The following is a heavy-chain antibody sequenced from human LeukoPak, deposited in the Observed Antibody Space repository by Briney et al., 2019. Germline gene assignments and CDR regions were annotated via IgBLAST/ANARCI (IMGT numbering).Heavy chain of an antibody. J-gene: IGHJ3*02. CDR2: VNPSGGST. V-gene: IGHV1-46*01. D-gene: IGHD3-3*01. Sequence: WASVKVSCKASGYTFTSYYMHWVRQAPGQGLEWMGIVNPSGGSTSYAQKFQGRVTMTRDTSTSTVYMELSSLRSEDTAVYYCARAPSSYYDFWSGYNDAFDIWGQGTMVTVSS. CDR1: GYTFTSYY. CDR3: ARAPSSYYDFWSGYNDAFDI.